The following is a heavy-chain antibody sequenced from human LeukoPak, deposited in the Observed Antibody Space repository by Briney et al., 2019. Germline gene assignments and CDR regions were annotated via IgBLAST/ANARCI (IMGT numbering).Heavy chain of an antibody. CDR2: IDPNSGGT. CDR1: GYTFTGYY. CDR3: ARNRGGTDRYFQD. J-gene: IGHJ1*01. V-gene: IGHV1-2*02. Sequence: GASVKVSCKASGYTFTGYYRHWVRQAPGQGLEWMGWIDPNSGGTKYAQKFQGRVTMTRDTSINTAYMELNRLISDDTAVYYCARNRGGTDRYFQDWGQGTLVTVPS. D-gene: IGHD1-26*01.